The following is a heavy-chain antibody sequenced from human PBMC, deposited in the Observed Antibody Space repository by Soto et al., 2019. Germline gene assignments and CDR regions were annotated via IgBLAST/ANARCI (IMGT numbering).Heavy chain of an antibody. D-gene: IGHD2-15*01. CDR2: IYYSGST. Sequence: QVQLQESGPGLVKPSETLSLTCTVSGGSISSYYWSWIRQPPGKGLEWIGYIYYSGSTNHNPSLKSRXXIXVXXSKNQFSLKLNSVTAADTAVYYCARVAANYWYFALWGRGTLVTVSS. J-gene: IGHJ2*01. CDR1: GGSISSYY. V-gene: IGHV4-59*01. CDR3: ARVAANYWYFAL.